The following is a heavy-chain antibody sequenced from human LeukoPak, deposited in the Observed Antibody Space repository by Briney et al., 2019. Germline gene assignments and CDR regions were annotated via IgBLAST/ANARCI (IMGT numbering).Heavy chain of an antibody. Sequence: GGSLRLSCAASGFTFSSYSMNWVRQAPGKGLEWVSSISSSSSYIYYADSVKGRFTISRDNAKNSLYLQMNSLRAEDTAVYYCARDYGYYFYYYYYYMDVWGKGTTVTVSS. J-gene: IGHJ6*03. CDR2: ISSSSSYI. V-gene: IGHV3-21*01. CDR3: ARDYGYYFYYYYYYMDV. D-gene: IGHD3-22*01. CDR1: GFTFSSYS.